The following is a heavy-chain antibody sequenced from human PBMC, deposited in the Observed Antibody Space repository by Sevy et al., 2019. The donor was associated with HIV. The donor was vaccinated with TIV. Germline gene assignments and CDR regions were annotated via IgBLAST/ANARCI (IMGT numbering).Heavy chain of an antibody. Sequence: GGSLRLSCAASGFTVSSNYMSWVRQAPGKGLEWVSVIYSGGSTYYADSVKGRFTISRDNSKNTLYLQMNNLRAEDTAVYFCARGVMVRGLTAFYYYAMDVWGQGTTVTVSS. CDR2: IYSGGST. J-gene: IGHJ6*02. CDR1: GFTVSSNY. V-gene: IGHV3-53*01. D-gene: IGHD2-15*01. CDR3: ARGVMVRGLTAFYYYAMDV.